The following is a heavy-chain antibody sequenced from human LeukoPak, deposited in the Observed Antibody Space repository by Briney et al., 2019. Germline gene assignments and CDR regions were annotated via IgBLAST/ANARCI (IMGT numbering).Heavy chain of an antibody. Sequence: PGGSLRLSCAASGFTFSSYWMSWVRQAPGMGLEWVANIKQDGSEKYYVDSVKGRFTISRDNAKNSLYLQMNSLRAEDTAVYYCARDDCTNGVCPDYWGQGTLVTVSS. J-gene: IGHJ4*02. CDR3: ARDDCTNGVCPDY. V-gene: IGHV3-7*03. CDR1: GFTFSSYW. CDR2: IKQDGSEK. D-gene: IGHD2-8*01.